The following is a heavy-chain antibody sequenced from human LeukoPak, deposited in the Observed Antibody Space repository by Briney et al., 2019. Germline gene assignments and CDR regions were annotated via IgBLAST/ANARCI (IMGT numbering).Heavy chain of an antibody. D-gene: IGHD6-13*01. J-gene: IGHJ4*02. CDR3: AAPSPRYSSSWYFDY. V-gene: IGHV3-9*01. CDR1: GFTFDDYA. CDR2: ISWNSGSI. Sequence: GRSLRLSCAASGFTFDDYAMNWVRQAPGKGLEWVSGISWNSGSIGYADSVKGRFTISRDNAKNSLYLQMNSLRAEDTAVYYCAAPSPRYSSSWYFDYWGQGTLVTVSS.